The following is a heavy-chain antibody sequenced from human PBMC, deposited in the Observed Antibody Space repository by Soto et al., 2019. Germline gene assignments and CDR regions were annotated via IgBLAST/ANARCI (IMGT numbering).Heavy chain of an antibody. J-gene: IGHJ5*02. CDR2: IYHSGST. V-gene: IGHV4-4*02. D-gene: IGHD3-16*01. CDR1: GGSISSSNW. Sequence: PSETLSLTCAVSGGSISSSNWWSWVRQPPGKGLEWIGEIYHSGSTNYNPSLKSRVTISVDKSKNQFSLKLSSVTAADTAVYYCATLNLGIGGWFDPWGQGTLVTVSS. CDR3: ATLNLGIGGWFDP.